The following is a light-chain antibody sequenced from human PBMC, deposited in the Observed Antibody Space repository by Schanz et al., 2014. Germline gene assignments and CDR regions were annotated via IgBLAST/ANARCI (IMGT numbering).Light chain of an antibody. J-gene: IGKJ4*01. Sequence: EIVLTQSPGTLSVSPGERATLSCRASQSISSNLAWYQQKPGQAPRLLIYDSSNRATGTPARFSGSGSGTDFTLTISRLEPEDFAVYYCQQYGSSLLTFGGGTKVEIK. CDR3: QQYGSSLLT. V-gene: IGKV3-20*01. CDR1: QSISSN. CDR2: DSS.